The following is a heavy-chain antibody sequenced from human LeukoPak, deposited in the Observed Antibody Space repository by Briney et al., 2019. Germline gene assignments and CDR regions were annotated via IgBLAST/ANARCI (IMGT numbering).Heavy chain of an antibody. Sequence: PSETLSLTCTVSGGSISSGSYYWSWIRQPAGKGLEWIGRIYTSGSTNYNPSLKSRVTISVDTSKNRFSLKLSSVTAADTAVYYCARDSDSNFDYWGQGTLVTVSS. CDR3: ARDSDSNFDY. D-gene: IGHD4-11*01. V-gene: IGHV4-61*02. CDR2: IYTSGST. CDR1: GGSISSGSYY. J-gene: IGHJ4*02.